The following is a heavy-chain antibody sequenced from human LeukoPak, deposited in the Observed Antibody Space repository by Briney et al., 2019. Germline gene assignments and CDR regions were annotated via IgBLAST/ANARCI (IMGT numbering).Heavy chain of an antibody. V-gene: IGHV4-38-2*02. CDR1: GYSISSGYY. Sequence: SETLSLTCTVSGYSISSGYYWGWIRQPPGKGLEWIGSIYHSGSTYYNPSLKSRVTISVDTSKNQFSLKLSSVTAADTAVYYCARVVITMIVVVIPIDVFDIWGQGTMVTVSS. CDR3: ARVVITMIVVVIPIDVFDI. J-gene: IGHJ3*02. D-gene: IGHD3-22*01. CDR2: IYHSGST.